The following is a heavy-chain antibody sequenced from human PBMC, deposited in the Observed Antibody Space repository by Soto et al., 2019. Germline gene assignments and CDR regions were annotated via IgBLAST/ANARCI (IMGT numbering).Heavy chain of an antibody. CDR3: ARDSHDAFDI. Sequence: SETLSLTCTVSGASISSDGYSWSWIRQPPGKGLEWIGYFYHDGTTYYNPSLRSRATISVDTSKNQFSLKLSSVTAADTAVYYCARDSHDAFDIWGQGTMVTVSS. CDR2: FYHDGTT. V-gene: IGHV4-30-2*01. J-gene: IGHJ3*02. CDR1: GASISSDGYS.